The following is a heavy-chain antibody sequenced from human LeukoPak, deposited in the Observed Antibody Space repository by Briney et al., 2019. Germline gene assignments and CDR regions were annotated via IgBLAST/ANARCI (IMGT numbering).Heavy chain of an antibody. D-gene: IGHD3-22*01. Sequence: GGSLRLSCAASGFTFSSYSMNWVRQAPGKGLEWVSTVSGSGDSTYYADSVKGRLTISRDNSKNTLYLQVNSLRAEDTAVYYCAKSLYYYDSTFDYWGQGTLVTVSS. J-gene: IGHJ4*02. CDR2: VSGSGDST. CDR3: AKSLYYYDSTFDY. V-gene: IGHV3-23*01. CDR1: GFTFSSYS.